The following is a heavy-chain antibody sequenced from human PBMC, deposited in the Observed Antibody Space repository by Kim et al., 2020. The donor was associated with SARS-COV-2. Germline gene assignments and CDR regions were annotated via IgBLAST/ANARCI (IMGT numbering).Heavy chain of an antibody. CDR3: AKASSRGAYLTYFDY. Sequence: DPVKGRFTISRDDSKNTLHLQMNSLGAEDTAVYYCAKASSRGAYLTYFDYWGPGTLVTVSS. J-gene: IGHJ4*02. V-gene: IGHV3-23*01. D-gene: IGHD1-26*01.